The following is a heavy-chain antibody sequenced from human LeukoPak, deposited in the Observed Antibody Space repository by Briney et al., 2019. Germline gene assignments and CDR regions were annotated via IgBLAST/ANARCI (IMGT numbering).Heavy chain of an antibody. D-gene: IGHD2-2*01. CDR2: INHSGST. V-gene: IGHV4-34*01. CDR1: GGSFSGYY. J-gene: IGHJ6*03. Sequence: SETLSLTCAVYGGSFSGYYWSWIRQPPGKGLEWIGEINHSGSTNYNPSLKSRVTISVDTSKNQFSLKLSSVTAADTAVYYCARGARYCSSTSCAHYYYYYYYMDVWGKGTTVTVSS. CDR3: ARGARYCSSTSCAHYYYYYYYMDV.